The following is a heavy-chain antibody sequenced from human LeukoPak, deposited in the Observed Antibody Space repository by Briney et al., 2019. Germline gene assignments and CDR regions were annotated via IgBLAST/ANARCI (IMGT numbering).Heavy chain of an antibody. J-gene: IGHJ4*02. CDR1: GYTFTGYY. CDR3: ARDEAAAGYFDY. D-gene: IGHD6-13*01. V-gene: IGHV1-2*06. Sequence: GASVKVSCKASGYTFTGYYMHWVRQANGHGLEWMGRINPNSGGTNYAQKFQGRVTMTRDTSISTAYMELSRLRSDDTAVYYCARDEAAAGYFDYWGQGTLVTVSS. CDR2: INPNSGGT.